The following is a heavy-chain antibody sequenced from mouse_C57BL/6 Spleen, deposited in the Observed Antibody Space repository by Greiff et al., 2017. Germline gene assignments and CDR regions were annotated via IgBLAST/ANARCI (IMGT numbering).Heavy chain of an antibody. V-gene: IGHV1-81*01. CDR1: GYTFTSYG. CDR2: IYHRSGNT. J-gene: IGHJ2*01. CDR3: AREGEGYFDY. Sequence: QVQLQQSGAELARPGASVKLSCKASGYTFTSYGISWVKQRTGPGLEWIGEIYHRSGNTYYNEKFKGKATLTADKSSSTAYMELRSLTSEDTAVYFCAREGEGYFDYWGQGTTLTVSS.